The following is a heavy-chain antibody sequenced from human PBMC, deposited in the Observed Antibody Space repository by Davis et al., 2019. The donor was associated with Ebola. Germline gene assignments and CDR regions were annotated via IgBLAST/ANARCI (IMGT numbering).Heavy chain of an antibody. CDR3: ARGLLVGWFDP. CDR2: IYYSGST. D-gene: IGHD6-6*01. V-gene: IGHV4-59*01. Sequence: SETLSLTCTVSGGSISSYYWSWIRQPPGKGLEWIGYIYYSGSTNYNPSLKSRVTISVDTSKNQFSLKMSSVTAADTAVYYCARGLLVGWFDPWGQGTLVTVSS. J-gene: IGHJ5*02. CDR1: GGSISSYY.